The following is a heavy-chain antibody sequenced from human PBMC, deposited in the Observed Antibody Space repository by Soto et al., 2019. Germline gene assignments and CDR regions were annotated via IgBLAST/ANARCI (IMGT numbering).Heavy chain of an antibody. D-gene: IGHD3-9*01. Sequence: QVQLQESGPGLVKPSETLSLTCSVSGDSLTSYYWTWVRQPPGKGLEWIGYIYYTGKTNYNPSLKSQVTISMDLSKNQFSLELRSLTAADTAVYYCARIILTGYYGLEPWGQGTLVIVSA. CDR2: IYYTGKT. CDR3: ARIILTGYYGLEP. J-gene: IGHJ5*02. V-gene: IGHV4-59*01. CDR1: GDSLTSYY.